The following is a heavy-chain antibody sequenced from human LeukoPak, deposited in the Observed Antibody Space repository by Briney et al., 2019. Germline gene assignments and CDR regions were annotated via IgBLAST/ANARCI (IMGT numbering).Heavy chain of an antibody. CDR1: GYTFTGYY. V-gene: IGHV1-2*02. J-gene: IGHJ4*02. Sequence: ASVKVSCKASGYTFTGYYMHWVRQAPGQGLEWMGWINPNSGGTNYAQKFRGRVTMTRDTSISTAYMELSRLRSDDTAVYYCARDEGHIVVVPATLGYWGQGTLVTVSS. CDR3: ARDEGHIVVVPATLGY. D-gene: IGHD2-2*01. CDR2: INPNSGGT.